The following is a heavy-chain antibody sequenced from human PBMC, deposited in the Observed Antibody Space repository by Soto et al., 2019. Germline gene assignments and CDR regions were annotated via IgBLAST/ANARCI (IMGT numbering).Heavy chain of an antibody. V-gene: IGHV4-4*02. CDR2: IYHSGST. J-gene: IGHJ6*02. Sequence: QVQLQESGPGLVKPSGTLSLTCAVSGGSISSSNWWSWVRQPPGKGLEWIGEIYHSGSTNYNPSLKSRVPISEDKYKNQFSLKLSSVTAADTAVYYCASVRGGYYYAMDVWCQVTTVTVSS. CDR3: ASVRGGYYYAMDV. CDR1: GGSISSSNW. D-gene: IGHD3-10*02.